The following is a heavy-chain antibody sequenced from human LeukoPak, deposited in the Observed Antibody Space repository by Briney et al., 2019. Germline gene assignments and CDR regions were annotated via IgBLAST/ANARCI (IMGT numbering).Heavy chain of an antibody. J-gene: IGHJ4*02. CDR3: ARGRVAVAGIFY. CDR1: GFTFSSYE. V-gene: IGHV3-48*03. Sequence: GGSLRLSCAASGFTFSSYEMNWVRQAPGKGLEWVSYISSSGSTIYYADSVKGRFTISRDNAKNSLYLQMNSLRAEDTAVYYCARGRVAVAGIFYWGQGPLVTVSS. D-gene: IGHD6-19*01. CDR2: ISSSGSTI.